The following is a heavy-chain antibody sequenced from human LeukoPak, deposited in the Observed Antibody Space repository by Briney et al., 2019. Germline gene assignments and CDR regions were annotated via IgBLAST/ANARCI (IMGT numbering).Heavy chain of an antibody. D-gene: IGHD2-2*01. CDR3: ARKGYCSSTSCYNFDY. V-gene: IGHV4-39*01. Sequence: SETLSLTCTVSGGSISSSSYYWGWSRQPPGKGLEWIGSIYYSGNTYYNPSLKSRVTISVDTSKNQFSLKLNSVTAADTAVYYCARKGYCSSTSCYNFDYWGQGTLVTVSS. J-gene: IGHJ4*02. CDR2: IYYSGNT. CDR1: GGSISSSSYY.